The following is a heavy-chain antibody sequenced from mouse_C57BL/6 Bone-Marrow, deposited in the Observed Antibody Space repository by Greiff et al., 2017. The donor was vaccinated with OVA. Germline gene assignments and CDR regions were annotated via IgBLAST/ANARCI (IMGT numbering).Heavy chain of an antibody. D-gene: IGHD1-1*01. CDR3: ARAYCYAMDY. CDR2: ISSGSSTI. Sequence: DVMLVESGGGLVKPGGSLKLSCAASGFTFSDYGMHWVRQAPEKGLEWVAYISSGSSTIYYADTVKGRFTISRDNAKNTLFLQMTSLRSEDTAMYYCARAYCYAMDYWGQGTSVTVSS. CDR1: GFTFSDYG. J-gene: IGHJ4*01. V-gene: IGHV5-17*01.